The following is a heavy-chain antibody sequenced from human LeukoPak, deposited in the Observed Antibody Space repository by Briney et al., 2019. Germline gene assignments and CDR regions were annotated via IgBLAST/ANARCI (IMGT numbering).Heavy chain of an antibody. CDR1: GGTFSSYA. J-gene: IGHJ5*02. V-gene: IGHV1-69*13. CDR3: ATTRNPYCSGGSCYYNWFDP. CDR2: TIPIFGTA. Sequence: SVKVSCKASGGTFSSYAISWVRQAPGQGLEWMGGTIPIFGTANYAQKFQGRVTITADESTSTAYMELSSLRSEDTAVYYCATTRNPYCSGGSCYYNWFDPWGQGTLVTVSS. D-gene: IGHD2-15*01.